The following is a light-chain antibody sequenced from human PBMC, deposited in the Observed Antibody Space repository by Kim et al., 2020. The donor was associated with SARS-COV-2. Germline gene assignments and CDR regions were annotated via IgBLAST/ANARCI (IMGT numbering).Light chain of an antibody. CDR3: GTWDSSLSAGPHWV. CDR2: DNN. CDR1: CSNIGNNY. J-gene: IGLJ3*02. V-gene: IGLV1-51*01. Sequence: QSVLTQPPSVSAAPGQKVTISCSGSCSNIGNNYVSWYQQLPGTAPKLLIYDNNKRPSGIPDRFSGSKSGTSATLGITGLQTGDEADYYCGTWDSSLSAGPHWVFGGGTQLTVL.